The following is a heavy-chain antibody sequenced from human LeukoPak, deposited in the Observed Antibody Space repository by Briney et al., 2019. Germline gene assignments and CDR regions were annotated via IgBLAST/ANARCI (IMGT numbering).Heavy chain of an antibody. CDR3: ARDISGGYNGFDY. CDR1: GFTVSSNY. Sequence: GGSLRLSCAASGFTVSSNYMTWVRQAPGKGLEWVSVIYSGGSTYYADSVKGRFTISRDNAKNTLYLQMNSLRAEDTAVYYCARDISGGYNGFDYWGQGTLVTVSS. CDR2: IYSGGST. V-gene: IGHV3-53*01. D-gene: IGHD5-24*01. J-gene: IGHJ4*02.